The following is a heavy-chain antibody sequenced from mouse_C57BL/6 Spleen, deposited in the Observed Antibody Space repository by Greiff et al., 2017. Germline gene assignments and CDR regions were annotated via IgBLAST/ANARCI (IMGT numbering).Heavy chain of an antibody. CDR3: ARNSNYAMDY. CDR1: GYAFSSSW. D-gene: IGHD2-5*01. CDR2: IYPGDGDT. V-gene: IGHV1-82*01. J-gene: IGHJ4*01. Sequence: QLKQSGPELVKPGASVKISCKASGYAFSSSWMNWVKQRPGKGLEWIGRIYPGDGDTNYNGKFKGKATLTADKSSSTAYMQLSSLTSEDSAVYFCARNSNYAMDYWGQGTSVTVSS.